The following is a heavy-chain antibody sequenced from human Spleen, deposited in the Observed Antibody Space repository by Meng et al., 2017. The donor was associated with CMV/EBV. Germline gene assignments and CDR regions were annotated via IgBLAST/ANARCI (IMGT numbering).Heavy chain of an antibody. CDR2: ISSSGYTI. CDR3: SRKPRYSSGCYDY. V-gene: IGHV3-48*04. CDR1: GFTFEDYG. Sequence: GESLKISCVASGFTFEDYGMSWVRQVPGKGPEWVSYISSSGYTIYYADSVKGRFTISRDNAKNSLYLDMNSLTAEDTAVYYCSRKPRYSSGCYDYWGQGTLVTVSS. J-gene: IGHJ4*02. D-gene: IGHD6-19*01.